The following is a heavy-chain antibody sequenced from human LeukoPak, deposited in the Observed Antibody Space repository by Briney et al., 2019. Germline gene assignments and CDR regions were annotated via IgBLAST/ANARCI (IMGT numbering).Heavy chain of an antibody. CDR2: LDPSDSYT. J-gene: IGHJ5*02. CDR1: GYSFTSYW. D-gene: IGHD2-15*01. CDR3: ARQEGDIVVVVAATFDP. V-gene: IGHV5-10-1*01. Sequence: GESLKISCKGSGYSFTSYWISWVPQMTGKGLEWMGRLDPSDSYTNYSPSFQGHVTISADKSISTAYLQWSSLKASDTAMYYCARQEGDIVVVVAATFDPWGQGTLVTVSS.